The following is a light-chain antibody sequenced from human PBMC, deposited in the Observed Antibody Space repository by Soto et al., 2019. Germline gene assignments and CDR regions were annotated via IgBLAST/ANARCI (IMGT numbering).Light chain of an antibody. CDR1: SSDVGGYNY. V-gene: IGLV2-11*01. Sequence: HSALTQPRSVSGSPGQSVTISCTGTSSDVGGYNYVSWYQQHPGKAPKVMIYDVSERPSGVPDRFSGSKSGNTASLTISGLQAEDEADYYCCSYAGSPRYVFGTGTSSPS. J-gene: IGLJ1*01. CDR2: DVS. CDR3: CSYAGSPRYV.